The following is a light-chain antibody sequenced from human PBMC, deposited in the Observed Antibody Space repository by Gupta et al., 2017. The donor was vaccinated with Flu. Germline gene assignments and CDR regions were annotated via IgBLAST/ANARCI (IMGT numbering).Light chain of an antibody. J-gene: IGLJ3*02. CDR3: RVGDRSSGYQV. V-gene: IGLV3-21*02. CDR2: DNR. CDR1: NIGSKS. Sequence: VLTQPPSVSEATGQTATITCGGDNIGSKSAHWYQQKPGQAPVLVVYDNRDRPSRFPERFSGTNSGNTASLRIRRVEAWDEADYYCRVGDRSSGYQVFGGGTKLTVL.